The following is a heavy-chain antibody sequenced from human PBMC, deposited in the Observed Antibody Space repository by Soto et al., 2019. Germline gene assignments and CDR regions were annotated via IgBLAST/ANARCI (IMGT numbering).Heavy chain of an antibody. Sequence: SETLSLTCAVYGGSFSGYYWSWIRQPPGKGLEWIGEINHSGSTNYNPSLKSRVTISVDTSKNQFSLKLSSVTAADTAVYYCARGRAYYDFWSGYPGNYYYMDVWGKGTAVTVS. CDR3: ARGRAYYDFWSGYPGNYYYMDV. D-gene: IGHD3-3*01. V-gene: IGHV4-34*01. CDR2: INHSGST. J-gene: IGHJ6*03. CDR1: GGSFSGYY.